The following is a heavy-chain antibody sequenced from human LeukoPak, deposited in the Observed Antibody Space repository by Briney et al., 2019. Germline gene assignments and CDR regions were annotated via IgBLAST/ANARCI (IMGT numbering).Heavy chain of an antibody. J-gene: IGHJ4*02. CDR3: AGGYDILTGYPTHFDY. V-gene: IGHV3-21*04. Sequence: GGSLRLSCAASGFTFSRYIMNWVRQAPGKGLQWVSSITSSSSYIHYADSVKGRFTISRDNAKNSVYLQMNSLRAEDTALYYCAGGYDILTGYPTHFDYWGQGTLVTVSS. CDR1: GFTFSRYI. D-gene: IGHD3-9*01. CDR2: ITSSSSYI.